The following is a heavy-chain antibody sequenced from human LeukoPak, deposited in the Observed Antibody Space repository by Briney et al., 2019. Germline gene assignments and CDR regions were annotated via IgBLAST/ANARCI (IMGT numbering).Heavy chain of an antibody. J-gene: IGHJ4*02. Sequence: GGSLRLSCAASGFHFSTYGMHWVRQAPGKGLEWVANIKQDGSEKYYVDSVKGRFTISRDNAKNSLYLQMNSLRAEDTAVYYCARRGPALLPYYYGSGSYYKAGFDYWGQGTLVTVSS. CDR3: ARRGPALLPYYYGSGSYYKAGFDY. CDR2: IKQDGSEK. D-gene: IGHD3-10*01. CDR1: GFHFSTYG. V-gene: IGHV3-7*01.